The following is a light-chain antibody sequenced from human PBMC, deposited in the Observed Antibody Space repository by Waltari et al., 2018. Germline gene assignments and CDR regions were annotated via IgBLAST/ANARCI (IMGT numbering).Light chain of an antibody. Sequence: QSALTQPASVSGSPGQSITISCTGTSSDVGSYNLVSWFQQHPGKAPKLMIYEGSKRPLGGSNRFSGSKSGNTASLTISGLQAEDEADYYCCSYAGGSAPYVFGTGTKVTVL. CDR3: CSYAGGSAPYV. CDR1: SSDVGSYNL. J-gene: IGLJ1*01. CDR2: EGS. V-gene: IGLV2-23*01.